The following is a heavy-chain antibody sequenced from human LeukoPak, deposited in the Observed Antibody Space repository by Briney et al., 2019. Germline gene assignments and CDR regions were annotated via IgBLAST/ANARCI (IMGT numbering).Heavy chain of an antibody. CDR2: IYYSGNS. CDR3: GSQDYDILTGYYYY. V-gene: IGHV4-39*07. D-gene: IGHD3-9*01. CDR1: GGSISSSSYY. Sequence: PSETLSLTCTVSGGSISSSSYYWGWIRQPPGKGLEWIGSIYYSGNSYYNPSLKSRVTISVDTSKIQFSLKLSSVTAADTAVYYCGSQDYDILTGYYYYWGQGTLVTVSS. J-gene: IGHJ4*02.